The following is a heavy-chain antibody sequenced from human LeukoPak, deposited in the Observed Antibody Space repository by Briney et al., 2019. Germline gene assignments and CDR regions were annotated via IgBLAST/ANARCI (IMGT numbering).Heavy chain of an antibody. CDR2: MNPNSGNT. J-gene: IGHJ3*02. CDR3: AKDLDYYDSRGGAFDI. Sequence: ASVKVSCKASGYTFTSYDINWVRQATGQGLEWMGWMNPNSGNTGYAQKFQGRVTMTRDTSISTAYMELSSLRSEDTAVYYCAKDLDYYDSRGGAFDIWGQGTMVTVSS. V-gene: IGHV1-8*01. D-gene: IGHD3-22*01. CDR1: GYTFTSYD.